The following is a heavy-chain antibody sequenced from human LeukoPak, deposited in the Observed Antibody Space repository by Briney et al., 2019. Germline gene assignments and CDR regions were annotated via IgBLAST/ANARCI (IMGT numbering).Heavy chain of an antibody. CDR2: ISSSSSYI. V-gene: IGHV3-21*01. CDR3: ARTHFSDDAFDI. CDR1: GFTFSSYG. J-gene: IGHJ3*02. D-gene: IGHD6-25*01. Sequence: GGSLRLSCAASGFTFSSYGMNWVRQAPGKGLEWVSSISSSSSYIYYADSVKGRFTISRDNAKNSLYLQMNSLRAEDTAVYYCARTHFSDDAFDIWGQGTMVTVSS.